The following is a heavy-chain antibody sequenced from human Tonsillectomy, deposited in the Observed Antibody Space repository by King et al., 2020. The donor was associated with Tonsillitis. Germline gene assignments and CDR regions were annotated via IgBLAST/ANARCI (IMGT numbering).Heavy chain of an antibody. D-gene: IGHD2/OR15-2a*01. J-gene: IGHJ4*02. V-gene: IGHV3-7*01. Sequence: VQLVESGGGLVRPGGSLRLSCAASGFTFSSYGMSWVRQAPGKGLEWVANIKQNGTEGYYVDTVKGRFTISRDNAKNSLYLQMDSLRAEDTAMYYCTKNRGGGYYFDYWGQGTLVTVSS. CDR3: TKNRGGGYYFDY. CDR1: GFTFSSYG. CDR2: IKQNGTEG.